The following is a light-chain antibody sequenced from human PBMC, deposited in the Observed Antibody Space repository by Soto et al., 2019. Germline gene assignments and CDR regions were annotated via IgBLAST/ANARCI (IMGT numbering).Light chain of an antibody. CDR2: DAS. J-gene: IGKJ5*01. Sequence: ENVLRQIPPTLALSPKKIAIVSFMASQSVSRYLAWYQQKPGQAPRLLIYDASNRATGVPARFSGSVSGTDFYLTISRSGPEHFTVYYCQQRTDWGPGNFAQGTRLEIK. CDR1: QSVSRY. CDR3: QQRTDWGPGN. V-gene: IGKV3-11*01.